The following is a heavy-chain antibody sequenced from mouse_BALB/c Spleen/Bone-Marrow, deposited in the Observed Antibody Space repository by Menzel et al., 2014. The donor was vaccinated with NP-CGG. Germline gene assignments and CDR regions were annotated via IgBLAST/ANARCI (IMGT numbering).Heavy chain of an antibody. V-gene: IGHV14-3*02. CDR1: GFNIKDTY. D-gene: IGHD1-1*01. J-gene: IGHJ4*01. CDR3: AIRLRAAMDY. Sequence: EVQLQQSGAELVKPGASVKLSCTAPGFNIKDTYIHWVKQRPEQGLEWIGRIDPANGNTKYDPKFQGKATITADTSSNTAYLQLSSLTSEDTAVYYCAIRLRAAMDYWGQGTSVTVSS. CDR2: IDPANGNT.